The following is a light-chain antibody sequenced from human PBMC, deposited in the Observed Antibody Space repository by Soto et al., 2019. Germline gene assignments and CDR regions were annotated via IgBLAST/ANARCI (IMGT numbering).Light chain of an antibody. CDR2: GAS. J-gene: IGKJ4*01. V-gene: IGKV3-15*01. Sequence: DIVMTQSPATLSVSPGERATLSCSASQSVSGNLAWYQQKPGQAPRLLIYGASTWATGIPARFTGSGSGTEFTLTINSLQSEDFAVYFCQQYNKWPLTVGGGTKVDI. CDR1: QSVSGN. CDR3: QQYNKWPLT.